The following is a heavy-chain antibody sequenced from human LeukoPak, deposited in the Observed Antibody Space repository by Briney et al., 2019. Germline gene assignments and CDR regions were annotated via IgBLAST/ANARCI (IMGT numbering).Heavy chain of an antibody. CDR2: NYPGDSDT. J-gene: IGHJ3*02. V-gene: IGHV5-51*01. CDR3: AKAMVRGAPDAFDI. D-gene: IGHD3-10*01. Sequence: GESLNISCTGSGYSFTSYWIGWVRQMPGKGLGWMGINYPGDSDTRYSPSFQGQVTISADKSITTAYLQWSSLKASDTAMYYCAKAMVRGAPDAFDIWGQGTMVTVSS. CDR1: GYSFTSYW.